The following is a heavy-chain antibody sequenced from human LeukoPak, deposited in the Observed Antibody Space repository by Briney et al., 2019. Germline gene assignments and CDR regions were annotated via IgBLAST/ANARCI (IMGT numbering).Heavy chain of an antibody. D-gene: IGHD6-19*01. V-gene: IGHV1-2*02. CDR2: INPNSGGT. CDR1: GYTFTGYY. J-gene: IGHJ6*02. Sequence: ASVKVSCKASGYTFTGYYMHWVRQAPGQGLEWKGWINPNSGGTNYARKFQDRVTMTRDTSISTAYMELSRLRSDDTAVYYCARSFYSSGWYYYYYGMDVWDQGTTVTVSS. CDR3: ARSFYSSGWYYYYYGMDV.